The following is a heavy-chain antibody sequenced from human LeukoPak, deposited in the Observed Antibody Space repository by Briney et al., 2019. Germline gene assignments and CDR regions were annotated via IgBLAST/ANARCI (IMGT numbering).Heavy chain of an antibody. J-gene: IGHJ4*02. CDR1: GFTVLNNY. CDR3: ARAGVYTYDFDY. V-gene: IGHV3-53*05. CDR2: IYSGGET. Sequence: PGGSLRLPCAVSGFTVLNNYMSWVRQAPGKGLEWISLIYSGGETFYADSVKGRITISRDTSENMVYLQINGLRFDDTAVYYCARAGVYTYDFDYWGQGTLVTVSS. D-gene: IGHD3/OR15-3a*01.